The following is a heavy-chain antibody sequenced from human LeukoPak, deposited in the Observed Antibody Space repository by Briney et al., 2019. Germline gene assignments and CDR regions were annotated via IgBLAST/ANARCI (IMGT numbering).Heavy chain of an antibody. CDR3: ASTYGDYGLDY. CDR2: ISAYNGNT. CDR1: GYTFTSYG. Sequence: ASVKVSRTASGYTFTSYGISWVRQAPGQGLEWMGWISAYNGNTNYAQKLQGRVTMTTDTSTSTAYMELRSLRSDDTAVYYCASTYGDYGLDYWGQGTLVTVSS. D-gene: IGHD4-17*01. V-gene: IGHV1-18*01. J-gene: IGHJ4*02.